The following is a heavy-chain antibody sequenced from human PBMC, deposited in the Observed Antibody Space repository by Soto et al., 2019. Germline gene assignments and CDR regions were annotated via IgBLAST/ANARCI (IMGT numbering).Heavy chain of an antibody. D-gene: IGHD3-10*01. J-gene: IGHJ4*02. CDR2: IIPIFGTA. CDR3: AIDKKYYYGSGRYYFDY. CDR1: GGTFSSYA. V-gene: IGHV1-69*01. Sequence: QVQLVQSGAEVKKPGSSVKVSCKASGGTFSSYAISWVRQAPGQGLEWMGGIIPIFGTANYAQKFQGRVTITADESTSTAYMELSSLRSEDTAVYYWAIDKKYYYGSGRYYFDYWGQVTLVTVSS.